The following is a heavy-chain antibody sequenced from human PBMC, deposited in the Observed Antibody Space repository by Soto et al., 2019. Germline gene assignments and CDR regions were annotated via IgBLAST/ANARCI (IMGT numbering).Heavy chain of an antibody. V-gene: IGHV1-3*01. CDR3: ARSIVVVTALDY. J-gene: IGHJ4*02. D-gene: IGHD2-21*02. Sequence: QIQLVQSGAEVKKPEASVKVSCKASGYTFTSYAMHWVRQAPGQRLEWMGWINAGNGNTKYSQKFQGRVTITRDTAASTAYMELSSLRAEDTAVYYCARSIVVVTALDYWGQGTLVTGSS. CDR1: GYTFTSYA. CDR2: INAGNGNT.